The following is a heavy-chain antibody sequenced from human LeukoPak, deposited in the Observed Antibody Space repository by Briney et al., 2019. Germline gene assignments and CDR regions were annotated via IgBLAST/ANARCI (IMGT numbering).Heavy chain of an antibody. D-gene: IGHD3-10*01. CDR1: GFTVSSNY. J-gene: IGHJ2*01. Sequence: GGSLRLSCAASGFTVSSNYMSWVRQAPGKGLEWVSSISSSSSYIYYADSVKGRFAISRDNAKNSLYLQMNSLRAEDTAVYYCARDGNYYYGSGSNGLFDLWGRGTLVTVSS. CDR2: ISSSSSYI. CDR3: ARDGNYYYGSGSNGLFDL. V-gene: IGHV3-21*01.